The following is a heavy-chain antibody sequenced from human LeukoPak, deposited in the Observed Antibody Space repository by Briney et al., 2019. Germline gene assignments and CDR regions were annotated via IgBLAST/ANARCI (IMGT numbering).Heavy chain of an antibody. V-gene: IGHV1-2*02. CDR3: ARAKQWMVHHDY. D-gene: IGHD6-19*01. Sequence: GASVKVSCKASGYTFTVYYMHWVRQAPGQGLEWMGWINPNSGGTNYAQKFQGRVTMTRDTSISTAYMELSRLRSDDTAVYYCARAKQWMVHHDYWGQGTLVTVSS. J-gene: IGHJ4*02. CDR1: GYTFTVYY. CDR2: INPNSGGT.